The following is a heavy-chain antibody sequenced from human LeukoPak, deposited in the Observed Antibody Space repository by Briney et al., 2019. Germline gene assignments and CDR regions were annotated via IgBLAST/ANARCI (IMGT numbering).Heavy chain of an antibody. V-gene: IGHV3-73*01. Sequence: GGSLRLSCAASGLTFSGSAMHGVRQASGKGLQWVGRIRSKANSYATAYAASVKGRFTISRDDSKNTAYLQMNSLKTEDTAVYYCTRIWKAGSSYTDYGGNQDYWGQGTLVTVSS. J-gene: IGHJ4*02. CDR3: TRIWKAGSSYTDYGGNQDY. D-gene: IGHD4-23*01. CDR1: GLTFSGSA. CDR2: IRSKANSYAT.